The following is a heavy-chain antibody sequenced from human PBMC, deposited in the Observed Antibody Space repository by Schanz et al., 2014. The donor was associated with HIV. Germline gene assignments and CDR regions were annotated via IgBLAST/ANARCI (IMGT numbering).Heavy chain of an antibody. CDR1: GFTFDDYA. J-gene: IGHJ6*02. CDR3: AKDNGWPLASYYGMDV. CDR2: ISWNSGSI. Sequence: EVQLLESGGGLVQPGGSLRLSCAASGFTFDDYAMHWVRQAPGKGLEWVSGISWNSGSIGYADSVKGRFTISRDNAKNSLYLQMNSLRAEDTALYYCAKDNGWPLASYYGMDVWGQGTTVTVSS. V-gene: IGHV3-9*01. D-gene: IGHD6-19*01.